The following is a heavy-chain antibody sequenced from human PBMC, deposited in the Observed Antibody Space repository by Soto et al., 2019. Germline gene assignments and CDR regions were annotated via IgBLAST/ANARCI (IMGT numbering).Heavy chain of an antibody. CDR1: GFTFSSYW. J-gene: IGHJ4*02. CDR3: ARDGSGEAVVAGFDY. D-gene: IGHD6-19*01. CDR2: IKQDGSEK. V-gene: IGHV3-7*03. Sequence: PVGSLRLSCAASGFTFSSYWMSCVRQAPGKGLEWVANIKQDGSEKYYVDSVKGRFTISRDNAKNSLYLQMNSLRAEDTAVYYCARDGSGEAVVAGFDYWGQGTLVTVSS.